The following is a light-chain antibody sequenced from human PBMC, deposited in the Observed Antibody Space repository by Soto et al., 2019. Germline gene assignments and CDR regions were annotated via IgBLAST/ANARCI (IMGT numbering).Light chain of an antibody. V-gene: IGKV3-15*01. CDR3: QQYNNWPPRRT. CDR1: QCVSSN. CDR2: GAS. J-gene: IGKJ1*01. Sequence: EIVMTQSPATLSVSPGERATLSCRASQCVSSNLAWYQQKPGQAPRLLIYGASTRATGIPAGFSGSGSGTEFTLTISSLQSEDFAVYYCQQYNNWPPRRTFGQGTKV.